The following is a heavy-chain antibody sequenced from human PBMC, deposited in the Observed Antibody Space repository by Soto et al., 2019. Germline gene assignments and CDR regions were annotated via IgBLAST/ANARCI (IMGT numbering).Heavy chain of an antibody. CDR1: GYTFTSYY. V-gene: IGHV1-46*03. D-gene: IGHD3-22*01. J-gene: IGHJ4*02. CDR3: ARDRVSSYYDSSGYSD. Sequence: QVQLVQSGAEVKKPGASVKVSCKASGYTFTSYYMHWVRQAPGQGLEWMGIINPSGGSTSYAQKFQGRVTMTRDTSTSTVYMELSSLRSEDTAVYYCARDRVSSYYDSSGYSDWGQGTLVTVSS. CDR2: INPSGGST.